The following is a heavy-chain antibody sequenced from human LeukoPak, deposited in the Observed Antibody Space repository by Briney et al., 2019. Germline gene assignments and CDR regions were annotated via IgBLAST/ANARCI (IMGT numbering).Heavy chain of an antibody. CDR2: ISWNSGSI. CDR3: AKDEGAARGLDY. Sequence: GRSLRLSCAASGFTFDDYAMHWVRQAPGKGLEWVSGISWNSGSIGYADSVKGRFTISRDNAKNSLYLQMNSLRAEDTALYYCAKDEGAARGLDYWGQGTLVTVSS. V-gene: IGHV3-9*01. CDR1: GFTFDDYA. J-gene: IGHJ4*02. D-gene: IGHD6-6*01.